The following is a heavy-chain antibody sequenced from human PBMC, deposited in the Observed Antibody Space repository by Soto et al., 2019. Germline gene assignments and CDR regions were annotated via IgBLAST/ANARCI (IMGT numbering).Heavy chain of an antibody. CDR1: GGSISSSNW. Sequence: QVRLQESGPGLVKPSGTLSLTCAVSGGSISSSNWWSWGRQPPGKGLEWIGAIYHSGSTNYNPSLKGRVTISVDKSRNQFSLKLRSVTAADTAVYYCARRWGEGRVDYWGQGTLVTVSS. CDR2: IYHSGST. D-gene: IGHD3-10*01. J-gene: IGHJ4*02. CDR3: ARRWGEGRVDY. V-gene: IGHV4-4*02.